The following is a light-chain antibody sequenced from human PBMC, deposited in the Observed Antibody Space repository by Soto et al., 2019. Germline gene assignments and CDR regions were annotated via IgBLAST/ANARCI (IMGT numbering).Light chain of an antibody. CDR2: EDN. CDR1: SGNIDGTY. J-gene: IGLJ2*01. V-gene: IGLV6-57*01. CDR3: QSYDYTNRVV. Sequence: NFMLTQPHSVSASPGKTVTISCVRSSGNIDGTYVQWYQQRPGSSPTIVILEDNQRPSGVPARFSGSIDTSSNSASLTISGLKIEDEADYYCQSYDYTNRVVFGGGTKLTVL.